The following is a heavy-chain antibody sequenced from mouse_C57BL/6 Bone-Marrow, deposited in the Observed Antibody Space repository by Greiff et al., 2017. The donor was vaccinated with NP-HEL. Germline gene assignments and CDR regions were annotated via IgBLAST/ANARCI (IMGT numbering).Heavy chain of an antibody. V-gene: IGHV1-81*01. CDR2: IYPRSGNN. D-gene: IGHD4-1*01. Sequence: QVQLQQSGAELARPGASVKLSCKASGYTFTSYGISWVKQRTGQGLEWIGEIYPRSGNNYYNEKFKGKATLTADKSASTAYMELRSLTSEYSAVYFCARTGTGAMDYWGQGTSVTVSS. CDR1: GYTFTSYG. CDR3: ARTGTGAMDY. J-gene: IGHJ4*01.